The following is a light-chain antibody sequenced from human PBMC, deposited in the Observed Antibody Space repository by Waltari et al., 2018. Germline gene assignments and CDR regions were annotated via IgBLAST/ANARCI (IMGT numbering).Light chain of an antibody. J-gene: IGLJ2*01. Sequence: QSVLTQPPSASGTPGPRVTISCSGGSSTVGRHPVNWYQHVPGTAPKLLIYYNSQRPSGVPDRSSGSMSDTSASLAISGLQSEDEATYYCSVWDDSLNGVIFGGGTNLAVL. CDR3: SVWDDSLNGVI. V-gene: IGLV1-44*01. CDR2: YNS. CDR1: SSTVGRHP.